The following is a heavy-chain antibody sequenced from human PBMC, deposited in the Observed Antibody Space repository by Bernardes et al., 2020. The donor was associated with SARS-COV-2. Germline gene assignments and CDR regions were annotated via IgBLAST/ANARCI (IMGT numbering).Heavy chain of an antibody. CDR1: GGTFRSYA. Sequence: SVKVSCKASGGTFRSYAISWVRQAPGQGLEWMGRIISILGIANYAQKFQGRVTITADKSTSTAYMELSSLRSEDTAVYYCARAGSIAARPLGDYYYGMDVWGQGTTVTVSS. V-gene: IGHV1-69*04. CDR3: ARAGSIAARPLGDYYYGMDV. J-gene: IGHJ6*02. D-gene: IGHD6-6*01. CDR2: IISILGIA.